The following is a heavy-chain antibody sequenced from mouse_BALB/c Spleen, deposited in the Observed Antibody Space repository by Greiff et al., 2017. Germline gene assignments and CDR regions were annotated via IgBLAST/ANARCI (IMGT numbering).Heavy chain of an antibody. Sequence: EVQLVESGGGLVKLGGSLKLSCAASGFTFSSYYMSWVRQTPEKRLELVAAINSNGGSTYYPDTVKGRFTISRDNAKNTLYLQMSSLKSEDTALYYCARHPYYGYRGVYWYFDVWGAGTTVTVSS. D-gene: IGHD1-2*01. J-gene: IGHJ1*01. CDR3: ARHPYYGYRGVYWYFDV. CDR1: GFTFSSYY. CDR2: INSNGGST. V-gene: IGHV5-6-2*01.